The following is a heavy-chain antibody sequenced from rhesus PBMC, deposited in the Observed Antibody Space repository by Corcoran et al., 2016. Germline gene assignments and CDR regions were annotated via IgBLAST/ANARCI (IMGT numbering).Heavy chain of an antibody. V-gene: IGHV4-169*01. CDR3: ARVGMETPDY. D-gene: IGHD5-42*01. CDR2: IYGSGSST. CDR1: GGSISSSY. Sequence: HLQLQESGPGLVKPSKTLSVTCAVSGGSISSSYWSWIRQAPGKGLEWIGYIYGSGSSTNYNPSLKSRVTLSVDTSKNQLSLKLSSVTTADTAVYYCARVGMETPDYWGQGVLVTVSS. J-gene: IGHJ4*01.